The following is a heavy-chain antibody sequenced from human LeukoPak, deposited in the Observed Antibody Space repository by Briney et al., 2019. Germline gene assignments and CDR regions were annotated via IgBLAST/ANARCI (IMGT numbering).Heavy chain of an antibody. CDR2: ISWNSGSI. CDR1: GFTFDDYA. J-gene: IGHJ3*02. V-gene: IGHV3-9*03. CDR3: AKGGPGEWLLLHHAFDI. D-gene: IGHD3-22*01. Sequence: GGSLRLSCAASGFTFDDYAMHWVRQASGKGLEWVSGISWNSGSIGYADSVRGRFTISRDNAKNSLYLQMNSLRAEDMALYYCAKGGPGEWLLLHHAFDIWGQGTMVTVSS.